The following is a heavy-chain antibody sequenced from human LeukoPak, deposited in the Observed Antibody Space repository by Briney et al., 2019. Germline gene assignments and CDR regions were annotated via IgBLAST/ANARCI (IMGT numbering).Heavy chain of an antibody. CDR1: GGTFSSYA. J-gene: IGHJ5*02. Sequence: SVKVSCKASGGTFSSYAISWVRQAPGQGLEWMGRIIPIFGIANYAQKFQGRVTMTRDTSTSTVYMELSSLRSEDTAVYYCARGLAARRPRWFDPWGQGTLVTVSS. D-gene: IGHD6-6*01. V-gene: IGHV1-69*04. CDR2: IIPIFGIA. CDR3: ARGLAARRPRWFDP.